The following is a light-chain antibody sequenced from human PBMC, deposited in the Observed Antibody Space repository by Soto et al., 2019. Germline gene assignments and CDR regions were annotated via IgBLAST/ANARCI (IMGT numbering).Light chain of an antibody. J-gene: IGKJ5*01. Sequence: EIVMTQSPATLSVSPGERATLSCRASQSVTSNLAWYQQKPGQAPRLLIHGASTRATGIPARFSGRGSGTEFTLTISSLQSEEFAVYYCQQYNNWPPTFGQGTRLEIK. CDR1: QSVTSN. CDR3: QQYNNWPPT. V-gene: IGKV3-15*01. CDR2: GAS.